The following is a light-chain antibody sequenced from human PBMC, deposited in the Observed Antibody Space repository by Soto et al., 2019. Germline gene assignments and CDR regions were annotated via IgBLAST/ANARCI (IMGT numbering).Light chain of an antibody. V-gene: IGKV3-20*01. CDR1: QSVSSSY. CDR3: QQYGSSPLT. J-gene: IGKJ5*01. Sequence: EIVMTQSPATLSVSPGERATLSCRASQSVSSSYLAWYRQKPGQAPRLLIYGASSRATGVPDRFSGSGSGTDFTLTISRLEPEDFAVYYCQQYGSSPLTFGQGTRLEIK. CDR2: GAS.